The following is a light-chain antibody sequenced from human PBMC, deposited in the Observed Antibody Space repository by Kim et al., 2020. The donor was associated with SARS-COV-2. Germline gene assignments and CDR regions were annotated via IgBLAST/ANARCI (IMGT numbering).Light chain of an antibody. V-gene: IGLV3-21*04. J-gene: IGLJ2*01. CDR1: NIGSKS. CDR2: YDS. CDR3: QVWDSSSDHVV. Sequence: SYELTQPPSVSVAPGKTARITCGGNNIGSKSVHWYQQKPGQAPVLVTYYDSDRPSGIPERFSGSNSGNTATLTISRVEAGDEADYYCQVWDSSSDHVVFGGGTKLTFL.